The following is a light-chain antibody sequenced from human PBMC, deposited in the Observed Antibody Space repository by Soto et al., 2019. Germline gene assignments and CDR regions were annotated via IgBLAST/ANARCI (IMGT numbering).Light chain of an antibody. CDR3: QQYNNWPWT. Sequence: MVLTQSPATLSLSPGERVTLSCRTSHSVNSDLAWYHQKPGQAPRLLIYGASTRATGIPARFSGSGSGTEFTLTINSLQSEDFAVYYCQQYNNWPWTFGQGTKVDIK. CDR2: GAS. CDR1: HSVNSD. J-gene: IGKJ1*01. V-gene: IGKV3-15*01.